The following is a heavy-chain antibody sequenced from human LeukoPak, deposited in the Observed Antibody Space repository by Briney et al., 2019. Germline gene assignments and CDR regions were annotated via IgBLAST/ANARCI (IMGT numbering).Heavy chain of an antibody. CDR2: IYYSGST. V-gene: IGHV4-59*01. D-gene: IGHD2-21*01. CDR3: ARGDPAAYYYYMDV. Sequence: SETLSLTCTVSGGSISSYYWSWIRQPPGKGLEWIGYIYYSGSTNYNPSLKSRVTISVDTSKNQFSLKLSSVTAADTAVYYCARGDPAAYYYYMDVWGKGTTVTISS. CDR1: GGSISSYY. J-gene: IGHJ6*03.